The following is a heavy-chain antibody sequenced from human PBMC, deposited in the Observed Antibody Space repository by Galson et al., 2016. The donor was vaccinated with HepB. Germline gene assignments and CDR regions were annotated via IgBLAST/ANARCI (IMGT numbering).Heavy chain of an antibody. D-gene: IGHD2-2*01. CDR2: IKSKTDGGTT. CDR3: TTTLDAYQLRDYYYFYGMDV. V-gene: IGHV3-15*07. J-gene: IGHJ6*02. Sequence: SLRLSCAASGFTVSFNNAWMNWVRQAPGKGLEWVGRIKSKTDGGTTDFAAPVKGRFSISRDDSKNTMYLQMNSLKTEDTAMYYCTTTLDAYQLRDYYYFYGMDVWGQGTTVTVSS. CDR1: GFTVSFNNAW.